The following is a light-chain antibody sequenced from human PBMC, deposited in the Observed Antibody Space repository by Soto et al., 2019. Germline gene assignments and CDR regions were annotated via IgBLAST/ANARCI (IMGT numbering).Light chain of an antibody. CDR3: QQYGSSPLT. Sequence: EIVLAQSPGTLSLSPGDRATLSCRASQSVTSSYLAWYQQRPGQAPRLLIYGASSRATGIPDRFSGSGSGTDFTLTISRLEPEDFAEYYCQQYGSSPLTFGGGTKVEIK. CDR2: GAS. V-gene: IGKV3-20*01. J-gene: IGKJ4*01. CDR1: QSVTSSY.